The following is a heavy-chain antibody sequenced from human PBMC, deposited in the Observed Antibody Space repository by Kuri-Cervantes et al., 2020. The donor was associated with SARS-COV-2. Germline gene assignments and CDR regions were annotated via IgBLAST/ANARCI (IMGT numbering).Heavy chain of an antibody. V-gene: IGHV4-31*03. CDR3: ATDKPSYGGNGYLQL. CDR2: IYYNGVT. CDR1: GGSIRSGAYY. J-gene: IGHJ1*01. Sequence: LRLSCSVSGGSIRSGAYYCHWIRHRPGKGLQWIGNIYYNGVTYYNPSLKSRVTISVDTSKNQFSLKLSSMTAADTAVYYCATDKPSYGGNGYLQLWGQGTLVTVSS. D-gene: IGHD4-23*01.